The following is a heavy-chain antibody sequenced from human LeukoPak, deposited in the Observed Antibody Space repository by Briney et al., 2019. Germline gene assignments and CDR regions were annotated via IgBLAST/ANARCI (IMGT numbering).Heavy chain of an antibody. Sequence: PSQTLSLTCTVSGGSISTYYWSWIRRPPGKGLEWIAYIHASGPTNYNPSLKSRITISVDTSRNQFSLKLSSVTAADTAVYYCARHDAGIAARPFDNWGQGTLVTVSS. J-gene: IGHJ4*02. D-gene: IGHD6-6*01. CDR2: IHASGPT. CDR1: GGSISTYY. V-gene: IGHV4-4*09. CDR3: ARHDAGIAARPFDN.